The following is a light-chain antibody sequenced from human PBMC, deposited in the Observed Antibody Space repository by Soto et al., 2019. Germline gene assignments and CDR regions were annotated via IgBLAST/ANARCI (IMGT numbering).Light chain of an antibody. CDR2: DAS. Sequence: EIEMTQSPATLSVSPGERATLSCRSSQSVGRKLAWYQQKPGQAPRLLIYDASNRAMGVPARFSGSGSGTAFTLTISSLQSEDVAVYPCQQYDIWPPWTFGQGTKEEI. CDR1: QSVGRK. J-gene: IGKJ1*01. V-gene: IGKV3-15*01. CDR3: QQYDIWPPWT.